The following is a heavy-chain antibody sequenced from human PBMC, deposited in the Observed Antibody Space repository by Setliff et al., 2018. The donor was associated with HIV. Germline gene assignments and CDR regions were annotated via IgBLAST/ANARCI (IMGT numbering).Heavy chain of an antibody. V-gene: IGHV3-7*01. D-gene: IGHD3-3*01. CDR2: IKQDGSEK. CDR3: ARERLRFLEWLPLDY. J-gene: IGHJ4*02. Sequence: GGSLRLTCAASGFTFSTYWMSWVRHAPGKGLEWVANIKQDGSEKYYVDSVKGRFTISRDNAKNSLYLQMNSLRAGDTAVYYCARERLRFLEWLPLDYWGQGTLVTVSS. CDR1: GFTFSTYW.